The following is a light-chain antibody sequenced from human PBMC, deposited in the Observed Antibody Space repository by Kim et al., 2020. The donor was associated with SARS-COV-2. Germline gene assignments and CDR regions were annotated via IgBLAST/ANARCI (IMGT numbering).Light chain of an antibody. V-gene: IGLV10-54*01. J-gene: IGLJ3*02. CDR3: SAWDSSLSAWV. CDR2: RNG. Sequence: PPATLSCTGNSNNVGNQGAAWLQQHQGHPPKLVSYRNGNRPSGISGRLSASRSGNTAFLTIAGLQVEDEADYYCSAWDSSLSAWVFGGGTQLTVL. CDR1: SNNVGNQG.